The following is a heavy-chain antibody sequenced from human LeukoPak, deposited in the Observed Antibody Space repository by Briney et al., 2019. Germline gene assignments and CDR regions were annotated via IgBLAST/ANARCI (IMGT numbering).Heavy chain of an antibody. D-gene: IGHD5-12*01. Sequence: ASVKVSCKASGYTFTGYYIHWVRRAPGQGLEWMGRINPNSGGTNYAQKFQGRVTMTRDTSISTAYMELSRLRSDDTAVYYYARDDSGYDYYFDYWGQGTLVTVSS. CDR1: GYTFTGYY. J-gene: IGHJ4*02. CDR2: INPNSGGT. CDR3: ARDDSGYDYYFDY. V-gene: IGHV1-2*06.